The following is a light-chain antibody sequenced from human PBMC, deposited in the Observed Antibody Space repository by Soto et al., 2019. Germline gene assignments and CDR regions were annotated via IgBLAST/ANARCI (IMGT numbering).Light chain of an antibody. CDR3: SSYAGSIWV. V-gene: IGLV2-8*01. J-gene: IGLJ3*02. CDR2: EVS. Sequence: QSVLTKPPSASGSPGQSVTISCTGTSSDVGGYNYVSWYQQNPGKAPKLMIYEVSKRPSGVPDRFSGSKSGNTASLTVSGLQAEDEADYYCSSYAGSIWVFGGGTKLTVL. CDR1: SSDVGGYNY.